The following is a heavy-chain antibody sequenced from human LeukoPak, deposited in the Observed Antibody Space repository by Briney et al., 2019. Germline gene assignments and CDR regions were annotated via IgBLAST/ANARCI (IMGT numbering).Heavy chain of an antibody. Sequence: GGSLRLSCTASGFTFSTYAMSWVRQAPGEGLEWVSGISGSGGSTYNTDSVKGRFTISRDNSKNTLHLQMSSLRAEDTALYYCVKDRCDRTTCPEVWGQGTLVTVSS. D-gene: IGHD2-2*01. CDR3: VKDRCDRTTCPEV. CDR2: ISGSGGST. V-gene: IGHV3-23*01. CDR1: GFTFSTYA. J-gene: IGHJ4*02.